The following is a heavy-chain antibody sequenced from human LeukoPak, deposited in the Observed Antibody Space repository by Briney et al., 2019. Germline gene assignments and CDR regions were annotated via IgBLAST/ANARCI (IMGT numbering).Heavy chain of an antibody. Sequence: GRSLRLSCAASGFTVSSNYMSWVRQAPGKGLEWVSVIYSGGSTYYADSVKGRFTISRDNSKNTLYLQMNSLRAEDTAVYYCARALGVSYGDYYFDYWGQGALVTVSS. J-gene: IGHJ4*02. V-gene: IGHV3-53*01. CDR1: GFTVSSNY. CDR3: ARALGVSYGDYYFDY. CDR2: IYSGGST. D-gene: IGHD4-17*01.